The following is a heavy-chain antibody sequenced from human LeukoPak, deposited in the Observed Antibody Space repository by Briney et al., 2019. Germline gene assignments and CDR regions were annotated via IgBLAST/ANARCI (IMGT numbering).Heavy chain of an antibody. CDR1: GGTFSSYA. V-gene: IGHV1-69*04. CDR3: ARRLRWYDAFDI. J-gene: IGHJ3*02. Sequence: SVKVSCKASGGTFSSYAISWVRQAPGQGLEWMGRIIPILGIANYAQKLQGRVTITADKSTSTAYMELSSLRSEDTAVYYCARRLRWYDAFDIWGQGTMVTVSS. CDR2: IIPILGIA. D-gene: IGHD4-17*01.